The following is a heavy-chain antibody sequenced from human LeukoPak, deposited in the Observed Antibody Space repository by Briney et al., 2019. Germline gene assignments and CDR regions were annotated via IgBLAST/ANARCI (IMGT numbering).Heavy chain of an antibody. D-gene: IGHD4-17*01. Sequence: GGSLRLSCAASGFTFSSYSMNWVRQAPGKGLEWVSSISSSSSYIYYADSVKGRFTISRDNAKNSLYLQMNSLRAEDTAVYYCARDLGGYGDYDVDGMDVWGQGTTVTVSS. CDR2: ISSSSSYI. J-gene: IGHJ6*02. V-gene: IGHV3-21*01. CDR1: GFTFSSYS. CDR3: ARDLGGYGDYDVDGMDV.